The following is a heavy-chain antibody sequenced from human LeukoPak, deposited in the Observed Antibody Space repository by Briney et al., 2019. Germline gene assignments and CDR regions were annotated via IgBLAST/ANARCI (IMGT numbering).Heavy chain of an antibody. J-gene: IGHJ6*02. V-gene: IGHV4-59*01. CDR1: GGSISSYY. CDR3: ARAQVRGSYLYYYGMDV. D-gene: IGHD1-26*01. Sequence: SETLSLTCTVSGGSISSYYWSWIRQPPGKGLEWIGYIYYSGSTNYNPSLKSRVTISVDTSKNQFSLKLSSVTAADTAVHYCARAQVRGSYLYYYGMDVWGQGTTVTVSS. CDR2: IYYSGST.